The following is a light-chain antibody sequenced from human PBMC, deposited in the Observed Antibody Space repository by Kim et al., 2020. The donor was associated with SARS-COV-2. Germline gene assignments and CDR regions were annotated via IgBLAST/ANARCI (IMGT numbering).Light chain of an antibody. CDR1: NIGSKS. V-gene: IGLV3-21*01. J-gene: IGLJ1*01. CDR2: YDS. CDR3: QVWESSSDHYV. Sequence: AQGKKATITGGGNNIGSKSVHWYQQKPGQAPVLVIYYDSDRPSGIPERFSGSNSGNTATLTISRVEAGDEADYYCQVWESSSDHYVFGTGTKVTVL.